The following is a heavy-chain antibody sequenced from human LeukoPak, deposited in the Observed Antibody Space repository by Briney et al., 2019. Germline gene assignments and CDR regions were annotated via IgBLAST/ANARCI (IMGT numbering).Heavy chain of an antibody. CDR2: IIPILGIA. J-gene: IGHJ3*02. V-gene: IGHV1-69*04. CDR3: ARERTMVRGVIGAFDI. CDR1: GGTFSSYA. Sequence: GASVKVSCKASGGTFSSYAISWVRQAPGQGLEWMGRIIPILGIANYAQKFQGRVTITADKSTSTAYMELSSLRSEDTAVYYCARERTMVRGVIGAFDIWGQGTMVTVSS. D-gene: IGHD3-10*01.